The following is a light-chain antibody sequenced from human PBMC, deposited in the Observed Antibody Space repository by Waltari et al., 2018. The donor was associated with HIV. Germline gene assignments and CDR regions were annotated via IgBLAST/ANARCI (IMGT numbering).Light chain of an antibody. CDR2: CAS. CDR3: QQYDNTPPT. CDR1: QSIFYSSHNKSY. J-gene: IGKJ1*01. Sequence: DIVMTQSPDSLALCLGERATISCKSSQSIFYSSHNKSYLAWYQQKAGQTPKLRISCASTRASEVPDRFSGGGSGTDFALTISNLQSEDVALYFCQQYDNTPPTFDQGTRVEI. V-gene: IGKV4-1*01.